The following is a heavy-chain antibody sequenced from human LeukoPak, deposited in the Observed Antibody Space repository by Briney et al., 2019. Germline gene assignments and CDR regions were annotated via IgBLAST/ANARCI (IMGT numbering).Heavy chain of an antibody. J-gene: IGHJ3*02. CDR3: ARDLGSYDYGDYDYPDAFDI. Sequence: SETLSLTCTVSGGSISSYSWSWIRQPPGKGLEGMGYIYYSGSTNYNPSLKSRVTISVDTSKNQFSLKLSSVTAADTAVYYCARDLGSYDYGDYDYPDAFDIWGQGTMVTVSS. CDR1: GGSISSYS. V-gene: IGHV4-59*01. D-gene: IGHD4-17*01. CDR2: IYYSGST.